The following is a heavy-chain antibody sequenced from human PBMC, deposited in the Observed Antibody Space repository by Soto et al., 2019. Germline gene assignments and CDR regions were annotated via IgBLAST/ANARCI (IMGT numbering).Heavy chain of an antibody. CDR3: ARGLNRDIVVXVAATNWFDP. CDR1: GGSFSVYY. Sequence: PSDTLSLTCAVYGGSFSVYYWSWIRQPPGKGLEWIGEINHSGSTNYNPSLKSRVTISVDTSKNQFSLKLSSVTAADTAVYYCARGLNRDIVVXVAATNWFDPWGQGTLVTVSS. D-gene: IGHD2-15*01. J-gene: IGHJ5*02. CDR2: INHSGST. V-gene: IGHV4-34*01.